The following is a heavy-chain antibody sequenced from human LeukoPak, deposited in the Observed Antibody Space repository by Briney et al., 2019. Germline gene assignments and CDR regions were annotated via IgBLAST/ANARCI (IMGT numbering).Heavy chain of an antibody. J-gene: IGHJ4*02. CDR3: ARVGRAMVAVGAPERDY. CDR1: GGSISSSNFY. CDR2: IYYSGST. Sequence: PSETLSLTCTVSGGSISSSNFYWGWIRQPPGKGLEWIGSIYYSGSTYYNPSLKSRVTISVDTSKNQFSLKLSSVTAADTAVYYCARVGRAMVAVGAPERDYWGQGTLVTVSS. V-gene: IGHV4-39*01. D-gene: IGHD1-26*01.